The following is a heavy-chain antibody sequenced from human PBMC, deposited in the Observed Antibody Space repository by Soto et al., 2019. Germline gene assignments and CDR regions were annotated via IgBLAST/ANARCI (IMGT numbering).Heavy chain of an antibody. CDR1: GFTFSSYG. CDR2: ISYDGSNK. Sequence: QVQLVESGGGVVQPGRSLRLSCAASGFTFSSYGMHWVRQAPGKGLEWVAVISYDGSNKYYADSVKGRFTISRDNSKNTLYLQMNSLRVEDTAVYYCAKGPIDYWGQGTLVTVSS. CDR3: AKGPIDY. V-gene: IGHV3-30*18. J-gene: IGHJ4*02.